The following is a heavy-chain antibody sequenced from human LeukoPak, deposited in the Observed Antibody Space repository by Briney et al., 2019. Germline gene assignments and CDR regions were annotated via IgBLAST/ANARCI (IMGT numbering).Heavy chain of an antibody. Sequence: PGASLRLSCAASGFTFGSYWMHWVRQAPGKGLVWVSRINSDGSRTNYADSVKGRFAISRDDAKNTVHLQMYSLGAEDSAVYYCARGAYCGGDCSAPIDYWGQGTLVTVSS. V-gene: IGHV3-74*01. J-gene: IGHJ4*02. CDR1: GFTFGSYW. D-gene: IGHD2-21*01. CDR3: ARGAYCGGDCSAPIDY. CDR2: INSDGSRT.